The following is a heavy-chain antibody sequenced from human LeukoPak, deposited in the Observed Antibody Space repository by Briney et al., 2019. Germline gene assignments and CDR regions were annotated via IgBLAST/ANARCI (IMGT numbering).Heavy chain of an antibody. CDR3: ARMVLYGGSGAFDI. V-gene: IGHV4-39*01. J-gene: IGHJ3*02. D-gene: IGHD2-8*01. CDR2: IYYSGST. Sequence: SETLSLPCTVSGGSISSSSYYWGWIRQPPGKGLEWFGSIYYSGSTYYNPSLKSRVTISVDTSKNQFSLKLSSVTAADTAVYYCARMVLYGGSGAFDIWGQGTMVTVSS. CDR1: GGSISSSSYY.